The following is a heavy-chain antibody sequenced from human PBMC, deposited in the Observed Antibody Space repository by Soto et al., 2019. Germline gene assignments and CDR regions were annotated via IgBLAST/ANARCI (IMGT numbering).Heavy chain of an antibody. CDR2: IYHSGST. V-gene: IGHV4-30-2*01. CDR1: GGSISILGYS. D-gene: IGHD2-21*02. Sequence: PSETLYLPCTVSGGSISILGYSWSWIRQPPGKGLEWSGYIYHSGSTYYNPSLKSRVTISVDRSKNQFSLKLSSVTAADTAVYYCAGQYCGGDCYSDYYYYGMDVWGQGTTVTVSS. CDR3: AGQYCGGDCYSDYYYYGMDV. J-gene: IGHJ6*02.